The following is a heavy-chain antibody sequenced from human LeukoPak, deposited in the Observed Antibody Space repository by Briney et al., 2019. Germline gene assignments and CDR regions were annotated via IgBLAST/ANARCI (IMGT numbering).Heavy chain of an antibody. CDR1: GFTFSSNY. CDR2: IYSGGNT. D-gene: IGHD3-22*01. V-gene: IGHV3-53*01. Sequence: PGGSLRLSCAASGFTFSSNYMSWVRQAPGKGLEWVSVIYSGGNTYYADSVKGRFTISRDNSKNTLYLQMNSLRAEDTAVYYCARETGYYDSSGYYQRGGYFDYWGQGTLVTVSS. CDR3: ARETGYYDSSGYYQRGGYFDY. J-gene: IGHJ4*02.